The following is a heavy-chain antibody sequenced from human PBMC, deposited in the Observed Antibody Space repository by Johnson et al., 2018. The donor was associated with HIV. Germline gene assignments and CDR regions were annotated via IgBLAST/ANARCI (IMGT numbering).Heavy chain of an antibody. V-gene: IGHV3-30-3*01. D-gene: IGHD1-26*01. Sequence: QVHLVESGGGVVQPGMSLRLSCAASGFTFSSYAMHWVRQAPGKGLEWVALISYDGTNKYYADSVKGRFIISRDNAKNTLYLQMNSLRAEDTAVYYCARVRRSGTYYVDAFDIWGQGTMVTVSS. J-gene: IGHJ3*02. CDR3: ARVRRSGTYYVDAFDI. CDR1: GFTFSSYA. CDR2: ISYDGTNK.